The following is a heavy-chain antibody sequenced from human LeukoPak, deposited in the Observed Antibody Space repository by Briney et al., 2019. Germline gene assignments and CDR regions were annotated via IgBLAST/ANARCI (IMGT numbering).Heavy chain of an antibody. Sequence: PGGSLRLSGAASGFTFSSYAMSWVRQAPGKGLEWVSAISGSGGSTYYADSVKGRFTISRDNSKNTLYLQMNSLRAEDTAVYYCAKGDYGGNACQHWGQGTLVTVSS. J-gene: IGHJ1*01. CDR1: GFTFSSYA. CDR3: AKGDYGGNACQH. D-gene: IGHD4-23*01. CDR2: ISGSGGST. V-gene: IGHV3-23*01.